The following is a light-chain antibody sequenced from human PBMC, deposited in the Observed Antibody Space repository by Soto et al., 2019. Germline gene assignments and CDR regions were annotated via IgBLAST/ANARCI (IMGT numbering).Light chain of an antibody. J-gene: IGKJ1*01. Sequence: TKSPATLSLSPGFSATLLCRASQRISSNLAGYQQKPAQSPRLLIYGASSRSSGVPVRFSGSGSGVAFTLTISSLQSEDFAAYYCQQYNQWSGTFGEGTKVDIK. CDR2: GAS. V-gene: IGKV3-15*01. CDR3: QQYNQWSGT. CDR1: QRISSN.